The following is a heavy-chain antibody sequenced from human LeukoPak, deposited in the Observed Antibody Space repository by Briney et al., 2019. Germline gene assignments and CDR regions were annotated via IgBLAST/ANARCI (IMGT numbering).Heavy chain of an antibody. J-gene: IGHJ4*02. CDR2: IIPILGIA. Sequence: SVKVSCKASGGTFSSYTISWVRQAPGQGLEWMGRIIPILGIANYAQKFQGRVTNTADKSTSTAYMELSSLRSEDTAVYYCATLLNCSSTSCSNWGQGTLVTVSS. CDR3: ATLLNCSSTSCSN. CDR1: GGTFSSYT. D-gene: IGHD2-2*01. V-gene: IGHV1-69*02.